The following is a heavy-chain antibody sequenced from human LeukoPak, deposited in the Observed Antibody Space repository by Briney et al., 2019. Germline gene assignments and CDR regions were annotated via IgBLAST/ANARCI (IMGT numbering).Heavy chain of an antibody. J-gene: IGHJ4*02. CDR1: GFTFSSYG. CDR3: ARYGDDDTPGLN. D-gene: IGHD4-17*01. V-gene: IGHV3-30*03. Sequence: GGSLRLSCAASGFTFSSYGMHWVRQAPGKGLEWVAVMSYDGSNKYYANSVRGRYTISRDNAKNSLYLQMNSLRAEDTALFYCARYGDDDTPGLNWGQGTLVTVSS. CDR2: MSYDGSNK.